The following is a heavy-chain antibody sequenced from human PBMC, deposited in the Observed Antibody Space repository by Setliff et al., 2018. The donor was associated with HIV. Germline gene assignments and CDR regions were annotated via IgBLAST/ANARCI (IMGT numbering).Heavy chain of an antibody. CDR1: GGSISISD. CDR3: ARGFDHGDYEESGYVFYYMDV. V-gene: IGHV4-4*09. CDR2: IYTSGNT. Sequence: SETLSLTCTVSGGSISISDWSWIRQPPGKGLEWIGCIYTSGNTNYDPSLKSRVTISVDTSKNQFSLRLSSVTAADTALYFCARGFDHGDYEESGYVFYYMDVWGKGTTVTVSS. D-gene: IGHD4-17*01. J-gene: IGHJ6*03.